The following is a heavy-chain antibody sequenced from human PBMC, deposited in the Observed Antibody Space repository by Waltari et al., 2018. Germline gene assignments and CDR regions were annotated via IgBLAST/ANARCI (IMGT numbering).Heavy chain of an antibody. CDR2: LWYDGREK. CDR3: AVTTGGYDGMGV. D-gene: IGHD6-13*01. V-gene: IGHV3-33*01. Sequence: QVQLVESGGGVVKPGRSLRLSCAASGFSFSSFGMHWVGRAPGKGLGWVAILWYDGREKYYADSVKCRFTISRDNSKNTVDLQMNSLRADDTAVYYCAVTTGGYDGMGVWGQGTTVTVSS. CDR1: GFSFSSFG. J-gene: IGHJ6*02.